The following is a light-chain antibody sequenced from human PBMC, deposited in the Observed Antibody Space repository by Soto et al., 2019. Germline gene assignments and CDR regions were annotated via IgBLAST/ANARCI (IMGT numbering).Light chain of an antibody. Sequence: EIVMMQSPATRSVSAGGTATLACRASQSISDTLAWYQQKPGQAPRLLIHGASTRATGFPARFSGSGSGTDFTLTISCLQSEDFAVYYCQQYNNWPWTFGQGTKVDIK. J-gene: IGKJ1*01. CDR3: QQYNNWPWT. CDR1: QSISDT. V-gene: IGKV3-15*01. CDR2: GAS.